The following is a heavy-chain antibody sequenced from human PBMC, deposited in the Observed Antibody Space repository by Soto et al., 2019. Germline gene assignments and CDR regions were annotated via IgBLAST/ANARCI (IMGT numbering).Heavy chain of an antibody. D-gene: IGHD2-15*01. CDR1: GFTFSSYA. Sequence: GGSLRLSCAASGFTFSSYAMHWVRQAPGKGLEWVAVISYDGSNKYYADSVKGRFTVSRDNSKNTLYLQMNSLRAEDTAVYYCARDWLNCSGGSCYPYYHRYYYGMDVWGQGTTVTVSS. CDR3: ARDWLNCSGGSCYPYYHRYYYGMDV. J-gene: IGHJ6*02. CDR2: ISYDGSNK. V-gene: IGHV3-30-3*01.